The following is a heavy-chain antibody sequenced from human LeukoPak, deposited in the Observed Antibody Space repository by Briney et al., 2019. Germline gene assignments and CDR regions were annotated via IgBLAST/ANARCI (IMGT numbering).Heavy chain of an antibody. D-gene: IGHD3-10*01. V-gene: IGHV4-31*03. CDR3: ARVMVRGVIRPTHSFDY. CDR2: IYYSGST. CDR1: GGSISSGGYY. J-gene: IGHJ4*02. Sequence: TSQTLSLTCTVSGGSISSGGYYWSWIRQHPGKGLEWIGYIYYSGSTYYNPSLKSRVTISVDTSKNQFSLKLSSVTAADTAVYYCARVMVRGVIRPTHSFDYWGQGTLVTVSS.